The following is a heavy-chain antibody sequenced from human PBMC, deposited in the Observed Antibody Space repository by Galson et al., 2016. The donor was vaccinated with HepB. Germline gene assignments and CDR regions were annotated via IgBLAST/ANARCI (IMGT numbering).Heavy chain of an antibody. CDR3: ARDDSGGWYGFHYGMDV. CDR2: IYYSGRT. J-gene: IGHJ6*02. CDR1: GASISGYY. V-gene: IGHV4-59*01. D-gene: IGHD6-19*01. Sequence: LSLTCTVSGASISGYYLSWIRQPPGKGLEWIGYIYYSGRTNYNPSLKSRVTISVDTSKNQFSLKLSSVTAADTAVYYCARDDSGGWYGFHYGMDVWGQVTTVTVSS.